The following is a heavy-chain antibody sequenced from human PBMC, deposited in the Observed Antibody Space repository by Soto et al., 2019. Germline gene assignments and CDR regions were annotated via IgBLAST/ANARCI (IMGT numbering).Heavy chain of an antibody. Sequence: ASVKVSCTASGYTFTSYYMHWVRQAPGQGLEWMGIINPSGGSTSCAQKFQGRVTMTRDTSTSTVYMELSSLRSGDTAVYYCARGLDSSGYYSSYSTGYWGQGTLVTVSS. CDR1: GYTFTSYY. J-gene: IGHJ4*02. V-gene: IGHV1-46*01. D-gene: IGHD3-22*01. CDR3: ARGLDSSGYYSSYSTGY. CDR2: INPSGGST.